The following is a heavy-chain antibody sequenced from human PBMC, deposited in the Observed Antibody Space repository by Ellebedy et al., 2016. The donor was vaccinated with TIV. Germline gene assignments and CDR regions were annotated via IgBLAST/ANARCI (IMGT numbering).Heavy chain of an antibody. J-gene: IGHJ6*02. D-gene: IGHD3-10*01. V-gene: IGHV1-2*04. CDR1: GYTFTSYY. CDR2: INPNSGGT. Sequence: ASVKVSCXASGYTFTSYYMHWVRQAPGQGLEWMGWINPNSGGTNYAQKFQGWVTMTRDTSISTAYMELSRLRSDDTAVYYCARDLAYGSGSYPRPYYYYGMDVWGQGTTVTVSS. CDR3: ARDLAYGSGSYPRPYYYYGMDV.